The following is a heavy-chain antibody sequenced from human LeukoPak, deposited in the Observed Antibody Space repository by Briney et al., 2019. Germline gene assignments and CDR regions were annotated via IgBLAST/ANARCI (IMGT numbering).Heavy chain of an antibody. CDR3: ARVVSYYYMDV. CDR2: INYSGST. V-gene: IGHV4-39*01. J-gene: IGHJ6*03. Sequence: SETLSLTCTVSGGSISSRSYYWGWIRQPPGKGLEGIGTINYSGSTYYNPSLKSRVTIFVDTSKNQFSLNLSSVTAADTAVYYCARVVSYYYMDVWGKGTTVTVSS. D-gene: IGHD2-2*01. CDR1: GGSISSRSYY.